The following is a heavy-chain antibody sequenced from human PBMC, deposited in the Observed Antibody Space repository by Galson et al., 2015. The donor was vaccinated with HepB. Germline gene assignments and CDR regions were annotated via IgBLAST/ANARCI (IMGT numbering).Heavy chain of an antibody. CDR3: AKDPYSYSALAGTMAGFDY. V-gene: IGHV3-30*18. Sequence: SLRLSCAGSEFTFSNYGMHWVRQAPGKGLEWVAVISYDGSNKYYADSVKGRFTISRDNSKNTLYLQMNSLRAEDTALYYCAKDPYSYSALAGTMAGFDYWGQGTLVTVSS. CDR1: EFTFSNYG. D-gene: IGHD6-19*01. J-gene: IGHJ4*02. CDR2: ISYDGSNK.